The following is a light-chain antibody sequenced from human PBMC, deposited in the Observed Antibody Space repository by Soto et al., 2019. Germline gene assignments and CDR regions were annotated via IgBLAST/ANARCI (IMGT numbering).Light chain of an antibody. CDR2: EVN. CDR3: TSYSRYRVVV. Sequence: QSVLTQPPSASGSPGQSVAISCSGTSSDVGGYNYVSWYQQHPGKAPKLMIYEVNKRPSGVPDRFSGSKSGNTASLTISGIRAEDEADYYSTSYSRYRVVVVGGGTNVTVL. J-gene: IGLJ2*01. V-gene: IGLV2-8*01. CDR1: SSDVGGYNY.